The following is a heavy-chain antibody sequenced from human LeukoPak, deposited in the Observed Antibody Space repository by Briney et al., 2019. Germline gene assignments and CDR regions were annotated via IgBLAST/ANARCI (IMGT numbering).Heavy chain of an antibody. CDR2: INHSGST. CDR3: ARWLLYYFDS. V-gene: IGHV4-34*01. CDR1: GGSFSGYY. D-gene: IGHD1-26*01. J-gene: IGHJ4*02. Sequence: SETLSLTCAVYGGSFSGYYWSWIRQPPGKGLEWIGEINHSGSTNYNPSLKSRVTISVDTSKNQFSLKLNSVTAADTAVYYCARWLLYYFDSLGQGTLVTVSS.